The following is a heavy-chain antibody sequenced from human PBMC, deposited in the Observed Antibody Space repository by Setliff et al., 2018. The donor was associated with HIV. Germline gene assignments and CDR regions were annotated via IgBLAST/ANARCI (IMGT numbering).Heavy chain of an antibody. Sequence: PSETLSLTCAVSGYSISSGYYWGWIRQPPGKGLEWIGSIYHSGSTYNNPSPKSRVTISVDTSKSQFSLKLTSVTAADTAVYYCARTLRAAAMGYFDYWGQGTLVTVSS. J-gene: IGHJ4*02. CDR3: ARTLRAAAMGYFDY. V-gene: IGHV4-38-2*01. CDR2: IYHSGST. D-gene: IGHD5-18*01. CDR1: GYSISSGYY.